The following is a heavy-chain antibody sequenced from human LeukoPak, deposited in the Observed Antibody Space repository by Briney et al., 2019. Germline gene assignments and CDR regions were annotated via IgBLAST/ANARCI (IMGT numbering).Heavy chain of an antibody. J-gene: IGHJ4*02. Sequence: SVKVSCKASGYTFTSYAMNWVRQAPGQGLEWMGGIIPIFGTANYAQKFQGRVTITADESTSTAYMELSSLRSEDTAVYYCAKAYGPRAQYYFDYWGQGTLVTVSS. CDR1: GYTFTSYA. D-gene: IGHD3-16*01. V-gene: IGHV1-69*13. CDR3: AKAYGPRAQYYFDY. CDR2: IIPIFGTA.